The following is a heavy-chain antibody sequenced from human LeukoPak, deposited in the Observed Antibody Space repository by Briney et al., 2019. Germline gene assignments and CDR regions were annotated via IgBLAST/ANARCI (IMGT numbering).Heavy chain of an antibody. CDR2: IYHSGST. CDR3: ATTPSSGYYYFDY. D-gene: IGHD3-22*01. J-gene: IGHJ4*02. Sequence: SETLSLTCAVSGGSISSGGYSWSWIRQPPGKGLEWIGYIYHSGSTYYNPSLKSRVTISVDRSKNQFSLKLSSVTAADTAVYYYATTPSSGYYYFDYWGQGTLVTVSS. CDR1: GGSISSGGYS. V-gene: IGHV4-30-2*01.